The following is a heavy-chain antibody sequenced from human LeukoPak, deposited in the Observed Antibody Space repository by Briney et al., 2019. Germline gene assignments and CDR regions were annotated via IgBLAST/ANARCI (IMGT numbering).Heavy chain of an antibody. CDR1: GGSISSSNYY. CDR2: INYGGTI. Sequence: SETLSLTCTVSGGSISSSNYYWSWIRQPPGRELEWIASINYGGTIYYNPSLKSRVTISVDTSKNQFSLRLSSVTAADTAVYLCARYVVSGSGRFYFDYWGQGSLVAVSS. J-gene: IGHJ4*02. V-gene: IGHV4-39*01. CDR3: ARYVVSGSGRFYFDY. D-gene: IGHD3-10*01.